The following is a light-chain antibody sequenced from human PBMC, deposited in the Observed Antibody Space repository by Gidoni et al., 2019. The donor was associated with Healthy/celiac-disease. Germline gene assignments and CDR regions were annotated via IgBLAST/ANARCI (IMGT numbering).Light chain of an antibody. CDR1: QSISSY. Sequence: DIQLTQSPSSLSASGGDRVTITCRASQSISSYLNWYQQKPGKAPKLLIYAASSFQSGVPSRFSGSGSGTDFTLTISSLQPEEFATYYCQQSYSTPLTFGGGTKVEIK. CDR2: AAS. J-gene: IGKJ4*01. CDR3: QQSYSTPLT. V-gene: IGKV1-39*01.